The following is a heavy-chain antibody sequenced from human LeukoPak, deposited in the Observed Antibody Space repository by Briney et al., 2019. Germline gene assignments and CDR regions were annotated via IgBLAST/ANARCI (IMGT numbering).Heavy chain of an antibody. CDR1: VASISIFY. V-gene: IGHV4-59*01. D-gene: IGHD2-2*01. CDR3: ATRISSNYPPNAFDI. CDR2: IYYSGST. J-gene: IGHJ3*02. Sequence: KPSETLSLTCTVSVASISIFYWSWFRQPPGKGLEWFGYIYYSGSTNYNPSLYSRVTISVDTSKNQFSLKLSSVTAADTAVYYCATRISSNYPPNAFDIWGQGTMVTVSS.